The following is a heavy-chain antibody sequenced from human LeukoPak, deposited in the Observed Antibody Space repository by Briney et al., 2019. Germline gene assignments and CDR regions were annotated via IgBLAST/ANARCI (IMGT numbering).Heavy chain of an antibody. J-gene: IGHJ4*02. CDR1: GFTFSSYA. V-gene: IGHV3-23*01. D-gene: IGHD3-22*01. CDR3: ANLIYYDSSGYYLRGYYLDY. CDR2: ISGSGGST. Sequence: GGSLRLSCAASGFTFSSYAMSWVRQAPGKGLEWVSAISGSGGSTYYADSEKGRFTISRDNSKNTLYLQMNSLRAEDTAVYYCANLIYYDSSGYYLRGYYLDYWGQGTLVTVSS.